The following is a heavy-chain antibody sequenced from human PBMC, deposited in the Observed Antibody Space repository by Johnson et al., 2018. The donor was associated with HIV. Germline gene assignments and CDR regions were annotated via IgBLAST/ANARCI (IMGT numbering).Heavy chain of an antibody. CDR1: GFTLDDYG. J-gene: IGHJ3*02. Sequence: VQLVESGGGVVRPGGSLRLSCAASGFTLDDYGMSWVRQVPGKGLEWVSGINWNGGSTGYADSVKGRFTISRDNAKNSLYLTMNSLRAEDTAVYYCASGPGYTSMWYVNTDAFDIWGQGTMVTVSS. CDR2: INWNGGST. V-gene: IGHV3-20*04. D-gene: IGHD5-12*01. CDR3: ASGPGYTSMWYVNTDAFDI.